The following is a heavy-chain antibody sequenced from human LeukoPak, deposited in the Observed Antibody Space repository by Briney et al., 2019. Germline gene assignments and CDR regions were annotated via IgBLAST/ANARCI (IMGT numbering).Heavy chain of an antibody. CDR1: GCTLDDYA. D-gene: IGHD1-26*01. CDR2: ISGDGKST. J-gene: IGHJ5*02. Sequence: PGWSLTLSCVTSGCTLDDYALHWVRQAAGKGLEWISLISGDGKSTYYADSVKGRFTISRDNSKISLYLQMSSLRADDTALYYCAKGVRSGTYYNCFDPWGQGTLVSVSS. V-gene: IGHV3-43*02. CDR3: AKGVRSGTYYNCFDP.